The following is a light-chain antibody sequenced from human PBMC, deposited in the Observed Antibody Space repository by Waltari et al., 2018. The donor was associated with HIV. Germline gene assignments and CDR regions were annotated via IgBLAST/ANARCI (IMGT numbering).Light chain of an antibody. CDR2: WAS. J-gene: IGKJ4*01. CDR1: HSVLYRSNNKNY. Sequence: DIVMTQSPDSLAVSLGERATINRKPSHSVLYRSNNKNYLAWYQQKPGQPPKLLIYWASTREAGVPDRFSGSGSGTDFTLTISSLQAEDVAVYYCQQYYSTLALTFGGGTKVEIK. V-gene: IGKV4-1*01. CDR3: QQYYSTLALT.